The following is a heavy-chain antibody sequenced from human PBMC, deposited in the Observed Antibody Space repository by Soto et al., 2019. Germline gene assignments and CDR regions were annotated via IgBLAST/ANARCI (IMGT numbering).Heavy chain of an antibody. D-gene: IGHD4-17*01. CDR3: ARAHYGDYGYGMDV. CDR2: IYHSGTT. Sequence: PSETLSLTCTVSGGSISSGGYYWSWIRQQPGKGLEWIGYIYHSGTTYYNPSLKSRVTISVDRSKNQFSLKLSSVTAADTAVYYCARAHYGDYGYGMDVWGQGTTVTVSS. J-gene: IGHJ6*02. CDR1: GGSISSGGYY. V-gene: IGHV4-30-2*01.